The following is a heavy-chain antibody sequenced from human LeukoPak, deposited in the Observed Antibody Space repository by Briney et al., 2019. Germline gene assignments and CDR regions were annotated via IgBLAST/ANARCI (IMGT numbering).Heavy chain of an antibody. CDR3: ARDPSDIVVVPAAHAYFDL. D-gene: IGHD2-2*01. V-gene: IGHV4-59*01. J-gene: IGHJ2*01. Sequence: SGTLSLTCTVSGGSISSYYWSWIRQPPGKGLEWIGYIYYSGSTNYNPSLKSRVTISVDTSKNQFSLKLSSVTAADTAVYYCARDPSDIVVVPAAHAYFDLWGRGTLVTVSS. CDR1: GGSISSYY. CDR2: IYYSGST.